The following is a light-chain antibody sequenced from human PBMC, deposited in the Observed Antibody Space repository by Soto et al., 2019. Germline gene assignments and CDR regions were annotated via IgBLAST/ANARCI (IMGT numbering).Light chain of an antibody. V-gene: IGKV1-5*03. J-gene: IGKJ1*01. Sequence: DIQVTQSPPTLSASVGDRVTITCRASQTISTWMAWYQQKPGKAPKLLIYKASTLKSGVPSRFSGSGSGTDFTLTISCPQSEDFATYYCQYYHSYGPFGQGSKPDI. CDR3: QYYHSYGP. CDR1: QTISTW. CDR2: KAS.